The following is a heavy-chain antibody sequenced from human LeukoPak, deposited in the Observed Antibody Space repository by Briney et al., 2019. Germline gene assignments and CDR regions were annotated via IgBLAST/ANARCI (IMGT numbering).Heavy chain of an antibody. CDR2: MNPKSGNT. CDR3: ARGRSFWFDP. CDR1: GYTFTSYD. J-gene: IGHJ5*01. D-gene: IGHD3-10*01. V-gene: IGHV1-8*01. Sequence: GASVKVSCKASGYTFTSYDINWVRQATGQGLEWMGWMNPKSGNTGYAQKFKGRVTMTRNTSISTAYMDLSSLTSEDTAVYYCARGRSFWFDPWGQGTLVTVSS.